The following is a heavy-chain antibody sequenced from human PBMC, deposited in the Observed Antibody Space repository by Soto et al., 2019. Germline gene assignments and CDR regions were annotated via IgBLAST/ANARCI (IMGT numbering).Heavy chain of an antibody. CDR2: IDAANGNT. CDR1: GYTFITYA. D-gene: IGHD3-22*01. V-gene: IGHV1-3*01. J-gene: IGHJ4*02. CDR3: ARDRHYYDSSGSSYYFDY. Sequence: GASVKVSCKASGYTFITYAIHWVRQSAEQRLEWMGRIDAANGNTRYSQKFQGRVIFTRDTSASTVYMELSSLNPEDTAVFYCARDRHYYDSSGSSYYFDYWGQGTLVTVSS.